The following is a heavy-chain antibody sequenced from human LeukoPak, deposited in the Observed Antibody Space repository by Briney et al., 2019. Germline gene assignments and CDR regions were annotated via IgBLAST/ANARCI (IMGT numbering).Heavy chain of an antibody. V-gene: IGHV3-74*01. D-gene: IGHD1-14*01. CDR2: INPGGSSI. J-gene: IGHJ4*02. CDR1: GFTFSSYW. CDR3: ARSNQADDY. Sequence: GGSLRLSCAASGFTFSSYWMHWVRQVPGKGLVWVARINPGGSSITYADSVKGRFTISRDNAKNTLYLQMDCLRAKDTGVYYCARSNQADDYWGQGTLVTVSS.